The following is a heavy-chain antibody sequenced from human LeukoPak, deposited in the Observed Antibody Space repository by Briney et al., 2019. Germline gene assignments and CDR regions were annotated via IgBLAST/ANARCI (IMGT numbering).Heavy chain of an antibody. CDR2: ISYDGSNK. V-gene: IGHV3-30*18. D-gene: IGHD6-13*01. CDR1: GFTFSSYG. CDR3: AKERIAAADSFDY. J-gene: IGHJ4*02. Sequence: PGRSLRLSCAASGFTFSSYGMHWVRQAPGKGLEWVAVISYDGSNKYYADSVKGRFTISRDNSKNTLYLQMNSLRAEDTAVYYCAKERIAAADSFDYWGQGTLVTVPS.